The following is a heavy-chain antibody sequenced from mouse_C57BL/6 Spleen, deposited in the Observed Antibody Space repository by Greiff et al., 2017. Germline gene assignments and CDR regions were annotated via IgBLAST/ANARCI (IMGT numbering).Heavy chain of an antibody. Sequence: VQVVESGPGLVQPSQCLSITCTASGFSLTSYGVHWVRQSPGKGLEWLGVIWSGGSTDYNAAFISRLSISKDNSKSQVFFKMNSLQADDTAIYYCARRCTTGYYAMDYWGQGTSVTVAS. CDR1: GFSLTSYG. CDR2: IWSGGST. V-gene: IGHV2-2*01. CDR3: ARRCTTGYYAMDY. D-gene: IGHD1-1*01. J-gene: IGHJ4*01.